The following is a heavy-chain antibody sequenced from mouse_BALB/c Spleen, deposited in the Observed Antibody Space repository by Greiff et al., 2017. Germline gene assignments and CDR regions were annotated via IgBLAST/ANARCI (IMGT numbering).Heavy chain of an antibody. CDR3: ARGIYYELYLDC. CDR1: GFNIKDTY. V-gene: IGHV14-3*02. Sequence: EVKLMESGAELVKPGASVKLSCTASGFNIKDTYMHWVKQRPEQGLEWIGRIDPANGNTKYDPKFQGKATITADTSSNTAYLQLSSLTSEDTAVYYCARGIYYELYLDCWRRGTTHTVPS. J-gene: IGHJ2*01. CDR2: IDPANGNT. D-gene: IGHD2-4*01.